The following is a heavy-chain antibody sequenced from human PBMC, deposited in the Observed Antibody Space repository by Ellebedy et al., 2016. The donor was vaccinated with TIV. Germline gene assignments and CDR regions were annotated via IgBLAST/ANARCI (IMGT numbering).Heavy chain of an antibody. D-gene: IGHD2-8*01. V-gene: IGHV4-34*01. J-gene: IGHJ6*02. CDR1: GGSFSGNY. CDR3: TTLHPNWFYGMDV. Sequence: MPGGSLRLSCAVYGGSFSGNYWSWIRQPPGKGLEWIGEINHSGSTNYNPSLKNRVTISVDASTNQFSLKLSSATAADTSVYWCTTLHPNWFYGMDVWGQGTTVTVSS. CDR2: INHSGST.